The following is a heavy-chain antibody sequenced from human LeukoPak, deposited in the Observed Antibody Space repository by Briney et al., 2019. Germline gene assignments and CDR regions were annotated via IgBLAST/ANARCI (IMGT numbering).Heavy chain of an antibody. Sequence: GGSLRLSCSTSGFTFSNHFMHWVRQAPGKGLEYVSSIGPNGASTLYANSVKGRFTISRDNSKNALYLQLTSLRLEDTALYYCVKDLTGTWSFDYWGQGTLVTVSS. CDR3: VKDLTGTWSFDY. D-gene: IGHD3-9*01. CDR2: IGPNGAST. V-gene: IGHV3-64D*06. J-gene: IGHJ4*02. CDR1: GFTFSNHF.